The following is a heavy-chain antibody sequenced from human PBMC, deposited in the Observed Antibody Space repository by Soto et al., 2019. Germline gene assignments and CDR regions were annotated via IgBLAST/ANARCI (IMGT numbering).Heavy chain of an antibody. D-gene: IGHD2-21*02. J-gene: IGHJ4*02. V-gene: IGHV3-30*03. CDR3: ARAGVTPDFFDY. CDR1: GFNFSNYG. Sequence: XGSLRLSCAASGFNFSNYGMHWVRQAPGKGLEWVAVISYDGSNKYYADSVKGRFIISRDYAKNTVYLQMNSLRAEDTAVYYCARAGVTPDFFDYWGQGTLVTVSS. CDR2: ISYDGSNK.